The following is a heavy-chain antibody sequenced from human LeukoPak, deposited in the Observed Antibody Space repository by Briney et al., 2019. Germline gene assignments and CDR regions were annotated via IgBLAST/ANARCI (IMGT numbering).Heavy chain of an antibody. CDR3: VRESRGILNYFDF. CDR2: INPGSGGP. D-gene: IGHD3-22*01. V-gene: IGHV1-2*02. J-gene: IGHJ4*02. CDR1: GYTFTDYY. Sequence: ASVKVSCKASGYTFTDYYMHWVRQAPGQGLEWMGWINPGSGGPNYAQKFQGRVTMTRDTSITTAYMELSWLRSDDTAVYYCVRESRGILNYFDFWGQGTLVTVSS.